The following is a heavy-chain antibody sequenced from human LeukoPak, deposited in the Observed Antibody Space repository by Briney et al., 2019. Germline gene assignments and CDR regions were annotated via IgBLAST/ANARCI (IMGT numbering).Heavy chain of an antibody. D-gene: IGHD2-8*01. CDR2: ISYDGSNK. J-gene: IGHJ4*02. CDR3: ARDGPRGCTNGVCYSFDY. Sequence: GGSLRLSCAASGFTFSSYAMHWVRQAPGKGLEWVAVISYDGSNKYYADSVKGRFTISRDNSKNTLYLQMNSLRAEDKAVYYCARDGPRGCTNGVCYSFDYWGQGTLVTVSS. V-gene: IGHV3-30*01. CDR1: GFTFSSYA.